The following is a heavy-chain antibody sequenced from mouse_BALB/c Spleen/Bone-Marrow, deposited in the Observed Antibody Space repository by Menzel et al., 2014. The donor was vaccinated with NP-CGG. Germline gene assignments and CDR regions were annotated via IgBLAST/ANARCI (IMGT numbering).Heavy chain of an antibody. CDR1: GFTFNTYA. V-gene: IGHV10-1*02. Sequence: EVMLVVSGGGLVQPRGSLKLSCAASGFTFNTYAMNWVRQAPGKGLEWVARIRSENNNFATYYADSVKDRFTISRDDSQSMLYLQMINLKTEDTAMYYCVGYPFAYWGQGTLVTVSA. J-gene: IGHJ3*01. D-gene: IGHD2-2*01. CDR3: VGYPFAY. CDR2: IRSENNNFAT.